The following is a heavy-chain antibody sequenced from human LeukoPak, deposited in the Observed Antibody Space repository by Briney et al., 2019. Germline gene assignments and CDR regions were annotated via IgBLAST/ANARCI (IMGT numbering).Heavy chain of an antibody. CDR1: GFTFSSYG. V-gene: IGHV3-48*03. CDR2: ISVSGGPK. Sequence: GGSLRLSCAASGFTFSSYGINWVRQAPGKGLEWVSYISVSGGPKYYADSVKGRFTISRDNAKNSLYLQMNSLRAEDTAVYYCARRNYYYYYAMDVWGQGTTVTVSS. CDR3: ARRNYYYYYAMDV. D-gene: IGHD4-11*01. J-gene: IGHJ6*02.